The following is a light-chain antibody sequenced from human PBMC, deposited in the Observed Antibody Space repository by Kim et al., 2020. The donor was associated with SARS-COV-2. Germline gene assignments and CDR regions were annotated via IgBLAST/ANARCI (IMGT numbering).Light chain of an antibody. Sequence: AAVGERVTITCRASQTISSYLNWYQQKPGKVPKLLIYGASNLQSGVPSRFSGSGSGTDFTLTISSLQPEDFATYYCQQSYSTPWTFGQGTKVDIK. CDR2: GAS. CDR1: QTISSY. CDR3: QQSYSTPWT. J-gene: IGKJ1*01. V-gene: IGKV1-39*01.